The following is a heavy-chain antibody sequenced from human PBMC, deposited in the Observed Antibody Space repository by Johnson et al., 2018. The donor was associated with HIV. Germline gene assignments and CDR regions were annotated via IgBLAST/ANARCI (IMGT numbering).Heavy chain of an antibody. D-gene: IGHD4-17*01. J-gene: IGHJ3*02. Sequence: VQLVESGGGLVKPGRSLRLSCAASGFTFSDYYMSWVRQAPGKGLEWVSVIYSGGSTYYADSVKGRFTISRDNSKNTLYLQRNSLRVEDTAVYYCAKGADYADYEGAFDIWGQGTMVTVSS. CDR1: GFTFSDYY. V-gene: IGHV3-66*01. CDR3: AKGADYADYEGAFDI. CDR2: IYSGGST.